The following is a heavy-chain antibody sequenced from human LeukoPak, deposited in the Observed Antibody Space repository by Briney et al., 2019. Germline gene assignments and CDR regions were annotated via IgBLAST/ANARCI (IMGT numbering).Heavy chain of an antibody. V-gene: IGHV4-59*12. CDR3: ARGRNNHYYRPFDY. D-gene: IGHD1-14*01. CDR1: GGSISSYY. Sequence: SETLSLTCTVSGGSISSYYWSWIRQPPGKGLEWIGYIYYSGSTNYNPSLKSRVTISVDTSKNQFSLKLSSVTAADTAVYYCARGRNNHYYRPFDYWGQGTLVTVSS. J-gene: IGHJ4*02. CDR2: IYYSGST.